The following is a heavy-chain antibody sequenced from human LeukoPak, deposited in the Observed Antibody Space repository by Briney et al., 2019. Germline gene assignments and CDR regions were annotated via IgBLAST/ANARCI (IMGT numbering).Heavy chain of an antibody. CDR3: ARVFKDRGYSYDNWFDP. J-gene: IGHJ5*02. Sequence: PSETLSLTCTVSGGSISSGGCYWSWIRQHPGKGLEWIGYIYYSGSTYYNPSLKSRVTISVDTSKNQFSLKLSSVTAADTAVYYCARVFKDRGYSYDNWFDPWGQGTLVTVSS. D-gene: IGHD5-18*01. CDR1: GGSISSGGCY. CDR2: IYYSGST. V-gene: IGHV4-31*03.